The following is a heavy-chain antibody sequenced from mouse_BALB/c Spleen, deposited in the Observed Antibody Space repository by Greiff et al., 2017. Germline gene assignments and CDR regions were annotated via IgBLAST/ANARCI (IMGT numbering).Heavy chain of an antibody. CDR3: TKGDITTATAY. J-gene: IGHJ3*01. CDR1: GYTFTSYW. Sequence: EVQLQQSGTVLARPGASVKMSCKASGYTFTSYWMHWVKQRPGQGLEWIGAIYPGNSDTSYNQKFKGKAKLTAVTSTSTAYMELSSLTNEDSAVYYCTKGDITTATAYWGQGTLVTVSA. V-gene: IGHV1-5*01. CDR2: IYPGNSDT. D-gene: IGHD1-2*01.